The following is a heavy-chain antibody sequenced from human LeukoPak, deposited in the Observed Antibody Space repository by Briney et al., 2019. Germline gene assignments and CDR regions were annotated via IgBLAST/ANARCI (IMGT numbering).Heavy chain of an antibody. Sequence: SETLSLTCAVYGGSFSGYYWSWIRQPPGKGLEWIGEINHSGSTNYNPSLKSRVTISVDTSKNQFSLKLSSVTAADTAVYYCASLKWFGESEDDYWGQGTLVTVSS. D-gene: IGHD3-10*01. CDR3: ASLKWFGESEDDY. CDR1: GGSFSGYY. V-gene: IGHV4-34*01. J-gene: IGHJ4*02. CDR2: INHSGST.